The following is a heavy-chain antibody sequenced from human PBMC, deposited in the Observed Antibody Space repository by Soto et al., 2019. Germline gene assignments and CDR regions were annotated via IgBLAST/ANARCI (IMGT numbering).Heavy chain of an antibody. CDR2: ISSSSSYI. Sequence: GGSLRLSCAASGFTFSSYSMNWVRQAPGKGLEWVSSISSSSSYIYYADSVKGRFTISRDNAKNSLYLQMNSLRAEDTAVYYCARDQGITMVRGALDVWGQGTTVTVSS. CDR3: ARDQGITMVRGALDV. D-gene: IGHD3-10*01. V-gene: IGHV3-21*01. CDR1: GFTFSSYS. J-gene: IGHJ6*02.